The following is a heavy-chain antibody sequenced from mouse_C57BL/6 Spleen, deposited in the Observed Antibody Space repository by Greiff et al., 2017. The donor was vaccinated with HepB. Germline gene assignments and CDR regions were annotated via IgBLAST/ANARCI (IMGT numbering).Heavy chain of an antibody. CDR2: ISDGGSYT. CDR1: GFTFSSYA. J-gene: IGHJ2*01. CDR3: ARAKGTMVTRGGYFDY. D-gene: IGHD2-2*01. Sequence: EVHLVESGGGLVKPGGSLKLSCAASGFTFSSYAMSWVRQTPEKRLEWVATISDGGSYTYYPDNVKGRFTISRDNAKNNLYLQMSHLKSEDTAMYYCARAKGTMVTRGGYFDYWGQGTTLTVSS. V-gene: IGHV5-4*01.